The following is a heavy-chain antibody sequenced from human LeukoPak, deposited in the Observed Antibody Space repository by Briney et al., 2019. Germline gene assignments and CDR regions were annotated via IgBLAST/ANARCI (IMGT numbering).Heavy chain of an antibody. Sequence: PGRSLRLSCAASGFTFSHYGMHWVRQAPGKGLEWVAVIWNDGTNKYYSDSVKGRFTIYRDDSQNRVYLQMNSLRADDPALYYCAKDAQRGFDYSNSLEYWGQGALVTVSS. CDR3: AKDAQRGFDYSNSLEY. J-gene: IGHJ4*02. CDR1: GFTFSHYG. CDR2: IWNDGTNK. V-gene: IGHV3-33*06. D-gene: IGHD4-11*01.